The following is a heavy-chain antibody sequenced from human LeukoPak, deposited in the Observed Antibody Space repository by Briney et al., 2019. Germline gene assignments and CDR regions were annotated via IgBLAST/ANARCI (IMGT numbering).Heavy chain of an antibody. Sequence: ASVKVSCKASGYTFTGYYMHWVRQAPGQGLEWMGWINTNTGNPTYAQGFTGRFVFSLDTSVSTAYLQISSLKAEDTAVYYCARDWMLSVVAATGWFDYWGQGTLVTVSS. CDR2: INTNTGNP. D-gene: IGHD2-15*01. J-gene: IGHJ4*02. CDR3: ARDWMLSVVAATGWFDY. V-gene: IGHV7-4-1*02. CDR1: GYTFTGYY.